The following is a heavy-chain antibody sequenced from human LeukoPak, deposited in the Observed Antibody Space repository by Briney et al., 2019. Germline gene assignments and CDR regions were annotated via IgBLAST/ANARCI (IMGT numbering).Heavy chain of an antibody. D-gene: IGHD6-19*01. CDR2: ISAYNGNT. CDR1: GYTFTSYG. J-gene: IGHJ4*02. V-gene: IGHV1-18*01. Sequence: ASVKVSCKASGYTFTSYGISWVRQAPGQGLEWMGWISAYNGNTNYAQKLQGRGTMTTDTSTSTAYMELRSLRSDDTAVYYCARDRKGYSSARQDYWGQGTLVTVSS. CDR3: ARDRKGYSSARQDY.